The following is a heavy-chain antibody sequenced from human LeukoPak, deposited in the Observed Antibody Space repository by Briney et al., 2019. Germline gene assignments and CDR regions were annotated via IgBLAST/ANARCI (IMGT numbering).Heavy chain of an antibody. V-gene: IGHV3-74*01. J-gene: IGHJ5*01. CDR1: GFTFSSYW. D-gene: IGHD3-10*01. Sequence: GGSLRLSCEASGFTFSSYWMHWVRQIPGKGLMWVSRIESNGLTLYADSVRDRFTISRDNGKNTIYLQMNSLRVDDTAIYYCATAATYFYGSVTYDWFESWGQGTLVTVSP. CDR2: IESNGLT. CDR3: ATAATYFYGSVTYDWFES.